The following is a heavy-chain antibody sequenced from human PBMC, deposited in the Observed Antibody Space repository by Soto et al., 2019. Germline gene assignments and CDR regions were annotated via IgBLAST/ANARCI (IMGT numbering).Heavy chain of an antibody. CDR2: ISAYNGNT. J-gene: IGHJ4*02. V-gene: IGHV1-18*01. CDR3: ARRGDSSGYYYVWTSFDY. Sequence: ASVKVSCKASGYTFTSYGISWVRQAPGQGLEWMGWISAYNGNTNYAQKLQGRVTMTTDTSTSTAYMELRSLRSDDTAVYYCARRGDSSGYYYVWTSFDYWGQGTLVTVSS. CDR1: GYTFTSYG. D-gene: IGHD3-22*01.